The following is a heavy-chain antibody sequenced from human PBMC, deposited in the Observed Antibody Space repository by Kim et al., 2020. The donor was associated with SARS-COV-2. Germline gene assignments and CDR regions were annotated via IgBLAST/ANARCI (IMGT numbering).Heavy chain of an antibody. D-gene: IGHD3-9*01. Sequence: ETLSLTCTVSGGSISSSSYYWGWIRQPPGQGLEWIGSIYYSGSTYYNPSLKSRVTISVDTSKNQFSLKLSSVTAADTAVYYCAREGVLRYFDWLLPHPNFDYWGQGTLVTVSS. V-gene: IGHV4-39*07. CDR3: AREGVLRYFDWLLPHPNFDY. CDR1: GGSISSSSYY. CDR2: IYYSGST. J-gene: IGHJ4*02.